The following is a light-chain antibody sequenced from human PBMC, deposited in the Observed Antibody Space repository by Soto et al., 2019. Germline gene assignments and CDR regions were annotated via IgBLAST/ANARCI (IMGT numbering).Light chain of an antibody. V-gene: IGLV2-14*01. CDR3: SSYTSNSTLYV. Sequence: QSALTQPASVSGSPGQSITISCTGTSSDVGNYNYVSWYRQHPGKAPKLMIYEVSNRPSGFSNRFSGSKSGNTASLTISGLQAEDEADYYSSSYTSNSTLYVFGTGTKVTVL. CDR1: SSDVGNYNY. CDR2: EVS. J-gene: IGLJ1*01.